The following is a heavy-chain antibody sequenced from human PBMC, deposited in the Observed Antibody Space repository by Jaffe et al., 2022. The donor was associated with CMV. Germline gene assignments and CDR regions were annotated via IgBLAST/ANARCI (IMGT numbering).Heavy chain of an antibody. CDR3: ARRVYSSCWRIDY. CDR1: GGSISSSSYY. V-gene: IGHV4-39*01. Sequence: QLQLQESGPGLVKPSETLSLTCTVSGGSISSSSYYWGWIRQPPGKGLEWIGSIYYSGSTYYNPSLKSRVTISVDTSKNQFSLKLSSVTAADTAVYYCARRVYSSCWRIDYWGQGTLVTVSS. CDR2: IYYSGST. J-gene: IGHJ4*02. D-gene: IGHD6-19*01.